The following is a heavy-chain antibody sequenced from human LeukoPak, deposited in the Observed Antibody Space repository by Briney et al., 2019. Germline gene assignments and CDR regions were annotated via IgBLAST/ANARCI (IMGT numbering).Heavy chain of an antibody. CDR2: INPNSGGT. Sequence: SVKVSCKASGGTFSSYAISWVRQAPGQGLEWMGWINPNSGGTNYAQKFQGRVTMTRNTSISTAYMELSSLRSEDTAVYYCARGTRKDGYNYWFYYYYYMDVWGKGTTVTVSS. J-gene: IGHJ6*03. CDR3: ARGTRKDGYNYWFYYYYYMDV. CDR1: GGTFSSYA. D-gene: IGHD5-24*01. V-gene: IGHV1-8*02.